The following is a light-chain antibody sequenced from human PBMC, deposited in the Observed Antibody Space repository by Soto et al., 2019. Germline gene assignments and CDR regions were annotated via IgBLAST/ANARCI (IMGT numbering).Light chain of an antibody. J-gene: IGKJ4*01. V-gene: IGKV3-20*01. CDR3: QQYVTSPRLT. Sequence: EIVLTQSPGTLSLSPGDRATLSCRASQSVSKNYLAWYQQKPGQAPRLLIFGASRRATGIPDRFSGSGSGTDFTLTISRLEPEDFAVYYCQQYVTSPRLTFGGGTKGEIK. CDR2: GAS. CDR1: QSVSKNY.